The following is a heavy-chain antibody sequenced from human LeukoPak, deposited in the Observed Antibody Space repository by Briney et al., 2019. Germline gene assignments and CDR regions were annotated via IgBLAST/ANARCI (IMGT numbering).Heavy chain of an antibody. CDR1: GGSFSGYH. V-gene: IGHV4-34*01. Sequence: SETLSLTCGVYGGSFSGYHWNWIRQPPGEGLEWIGEINHSGSTNYNPSLKSRVTISVDTSKKQFSLRLSSVTAADTAVYFCARGVRIAVADPHLDYWGQGALVTVSS. CDR3: ARGVRIAVADPHLDY. J-gene: IGHJ4*02. CDR2: INHSGST. D-gene: IGHD6-19*01.